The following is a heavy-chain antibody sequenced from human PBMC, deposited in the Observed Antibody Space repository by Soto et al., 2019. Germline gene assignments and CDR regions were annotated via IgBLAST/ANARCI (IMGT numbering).Heavy chain of an antibody. CDR1: GYTFTSYA. CDR3: ARAPHHYYDFWRKTQNFDY. J-gene: IGHJ4*02. Sequence: GASVKVSCKASGYTFTSYAMHWVRPAPGQRLEGMGWINAGNGNTKYSQKFQGRVTITRDTSASTADMELSSLRSEDTAVYYCARAPHHYYDFWRKTQNFDYWGQGTLVTVSS. D-gene: IGHD3-3*01. CDR2: INAGNGNT. V-gene: IGHV1-3*01.